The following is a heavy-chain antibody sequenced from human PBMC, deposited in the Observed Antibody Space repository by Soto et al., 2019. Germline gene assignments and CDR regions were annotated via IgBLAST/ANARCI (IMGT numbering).Heavy chain of an antibody. CDR2: IYHSGST. CDR3: ARVFDTSGSHVDEGVDI. V-gene: IGHV4-4*02. J-gene: IGHJ3*02. D-gene: IGHD3-22*01. Sequence: QVRLQESGPGLVKPSGTLSLTCAVSGGSVNSDNWWCLVRQSPGKGLEWGGEIYHSGSTNYNPSLKSQATISVDYSTTHFFLKLTSVTSADTAVYYCARVFDTSGSHVDEGVDIWGRGTLVTVSS. CDR1: GGSVNSDNW.